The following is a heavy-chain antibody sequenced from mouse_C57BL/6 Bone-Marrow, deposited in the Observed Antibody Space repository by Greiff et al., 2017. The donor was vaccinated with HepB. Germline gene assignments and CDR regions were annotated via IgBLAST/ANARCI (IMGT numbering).Heavy chain of an antibody. V-gene: IGHV5-9*01. CDR3: ARQDGSSYGTGGWYFDV. J-gene: IGHJ1*03. Sequence: EVMLVESGGGLVKPGGSLKLSCAASGFTFSSYTMSWVRQTPEKRLEWVATISGGGGNTYYPDSVKGRFTISRDNAKNTLYLQMSSLRSEDTALYYCARQDGSSYGTGGWYFDVWGTGTTVTVSS. D-gene: IGHD1-1*01. CDR1: GFTFSSYT. CDR2: ISGGGGNT.